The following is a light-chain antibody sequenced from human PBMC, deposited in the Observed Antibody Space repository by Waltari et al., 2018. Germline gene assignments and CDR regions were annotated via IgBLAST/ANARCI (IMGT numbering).Light chain of an antibody. Sequence: DIVLPHALSTLSLSPGERATISCRASQILSYYLAWYQQKPAQAPRLLIYDTSNRATGIPARFSGSGFGTDFTLTISSREPEDFAVYYCQQRRNWPLTFGGGTKVEIK. V-gene: IGKV3-11*01. CDR1: QILSYY. CDR3: QQRRNWPLT. J-gene: IGKJ4*01. CDR2: DTS.